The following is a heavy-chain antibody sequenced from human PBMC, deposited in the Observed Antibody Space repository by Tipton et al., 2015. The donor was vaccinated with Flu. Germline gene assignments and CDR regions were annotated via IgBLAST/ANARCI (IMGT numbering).Heavy chain of an antibody. CDR2: INHSGST. CDR3: ARGGRTTVTPDY. V-gene: IGHV4-34*01. D-gene: IGHD4-11*01. CDR1: GGSFSGYY. Sequence: LRLSCAVYGGSFSGYYWSWLRQPPGKGLEWIGEINHSGSTNYNPSLKSRVTISVDTSKNQFSLKLSSVTAADTAVYYCARGGRTTVTPDYWGQGTLVTVSS. J-gene: IGHJ4*02.